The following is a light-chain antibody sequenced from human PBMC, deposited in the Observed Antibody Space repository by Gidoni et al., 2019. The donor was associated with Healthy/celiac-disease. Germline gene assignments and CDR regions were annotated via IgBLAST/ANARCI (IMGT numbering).Light chain of an antibody. J-gene: IGLJ3*02. V-gene: IGLV1-44*01. CDR1: SSNIGSNT. Sequence: SVLTQSPSASGTPGQGVTISCSGSSSNIGSNTVNWYQQLPGTAPKLLIYSNNQRPSGVPDRFSGSKSGTSASLAISGLQSEDEADYYCAAWDDSLNGWVFGGGTKLTVL. CDR2: SNN. CDR3: AAWDDSLNGWV.